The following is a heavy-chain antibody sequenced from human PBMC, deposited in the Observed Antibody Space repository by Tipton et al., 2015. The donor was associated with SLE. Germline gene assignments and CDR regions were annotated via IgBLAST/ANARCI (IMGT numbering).Heavy chain of an antibody. CDR3: ARMDL. V-gene: IGHV1-2*06. CDR1: GYTFTGYF. Sequence: QLVQSGPEVKKPGASVKVSCKASGYTFTGYFMHWVRQAPGQGLEWMGRINLNSGGTNYAQKFRGRVTMTRDTSINTAYMELSSLTSDDTASYYCARMDLWGQGTSVTVSS. CDR2: INLNSGGT. J-gene: IGHJ6*02.